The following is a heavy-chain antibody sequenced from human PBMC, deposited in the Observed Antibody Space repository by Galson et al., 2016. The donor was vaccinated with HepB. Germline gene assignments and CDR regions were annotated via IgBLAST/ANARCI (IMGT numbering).Heavy chain of an antibody. CDR3: AHTTFTECWFDP. V-gene: IGHV2-5*01. J-gene: IGHJ5*02. D-gene: IGHD3-3*01. CDR2: IFWNDDK. Sequence: PALVKPTQTLTLTCTFSGFSLSTSGVGVGWIRQPPGKALEWLAVIFWNDDKRYRPSLKSRLTIAKDTSKNHVVLTMTNMDPLDAATYYCAHTTFTECWFDPWDQGTLVTVSS. CDR1: GFSLSTSGVG.